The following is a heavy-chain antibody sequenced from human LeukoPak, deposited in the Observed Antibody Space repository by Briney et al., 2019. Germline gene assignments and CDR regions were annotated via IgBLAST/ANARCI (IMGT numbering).Heavy chain of an antibody. CDR3: AKDISRAAVAEHDAFDI. CDR1: GFTFDDYA. Sequence: GRSLRLSCAASGFTFDDYAMHWVRQAPGKGLEWVSGISWNSGSIGYADSVKGRFTISRDNAKNSLYLQMNSLRAEDTALYYCAKDISRAAVAEHDAFDIWGQGTMVTVSS. D-gene: IGHD6-19*01. V-gene: IGHV3-9*01. J-gene: IGHJ3*02. CDR2: ISWNSGSI.